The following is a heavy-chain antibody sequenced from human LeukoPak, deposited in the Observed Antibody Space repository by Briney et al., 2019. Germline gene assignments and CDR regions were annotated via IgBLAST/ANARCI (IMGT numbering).Heavy chain of an antibody. CDR2: VYHSGNT. J-gene: IGHJ5*02. CDR1: GYSISSDYY. D-gene: IGHD5-12*01. CDR3: ARARDSAYDLNWFDP. Sequence: PSETLSLTCTVSGYSISSDYYWGWIRQPPGKGLEWIGNVYHSGNTYYNPSLKSRVTISVDTSKNQFSLKLTSVTAADTAVYYCARARDSAYDLNWFDPWGQGTLVTVSS. V-gene: IGHV4-38-2*02.